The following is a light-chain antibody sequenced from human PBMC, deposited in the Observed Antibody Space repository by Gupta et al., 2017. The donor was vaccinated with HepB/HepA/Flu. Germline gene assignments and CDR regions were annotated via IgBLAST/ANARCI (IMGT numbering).Light chain of an antibody. CDR1: SSDVGGYNY. J-gene: IGLJ2*01. V-gene: IGLV2-8*01. CDR2: EVN. Sequence: QSALTQPPSASGSPGQSVTISCTGTSSDVGGYNYVSWYQQHPGKAPNLMIYEVNKRPSGVPDRFSGSKSGNTASLTVSGLQAEDEADYYCCSFAGGNRVFGGGTKLTVL. CDR3: CSFAGGNRV.